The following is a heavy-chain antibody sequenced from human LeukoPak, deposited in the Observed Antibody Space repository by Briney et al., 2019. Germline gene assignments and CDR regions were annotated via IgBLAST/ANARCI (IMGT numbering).Heavy chain of an antibody. D-gene: IGHD3-10*01. J-gene: IGHJ4*02. CDR1: GFTFSSYG. V-gene: IGHV3-30*02. CDR3: AKEPGFGPTNDY. Sequence: GGSLRLSCVASGFTFSSYGMHWVRQAPGKGLEWVAFIRYDGSNKYYADSVKGRFTISRDNSKNTLYLQMNSLRAEDTAVYYCAKEPGFGPTNDYWGQGTLVTVSS. CDR2: IRYDGSNK.